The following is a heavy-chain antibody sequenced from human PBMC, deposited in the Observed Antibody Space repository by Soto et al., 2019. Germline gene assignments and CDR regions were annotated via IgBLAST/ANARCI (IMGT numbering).Heavy chain of an antibody. Sequence: QVQLHQWGAGLLKPSETLSLTCAVYGGSFSGYYWSWIRQPPGKGLEWIGEINHSGSTNYNPSLKSRVTISVDTSKNQFSLKLSSVTAADTAVYYCARGHYDFWSGYEYYFDYWGQGTLVTVSS. CDR3: ARGHYDFWSGYEYYFDY. CDR2: INHSGST. D-gene: IGHD3-3*01. CDR1: GGSFSGYY. V-gene: IGHV4-34*01. J-gene: IGHJ4*02.